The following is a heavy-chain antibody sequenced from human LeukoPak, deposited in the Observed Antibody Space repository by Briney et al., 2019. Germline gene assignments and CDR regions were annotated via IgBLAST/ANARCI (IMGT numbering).Heavy chain of an antibody. D-gene: IGHD6-13*01. CDR2: IYPDDSDT. CDR1: GYTFPYYW. V-gene: IGHV5-51*01. CDR3: ARLRSSSWYTVDY. Sequence: GESLKISCKGSGYTFPYYWIAWVRQMPGKGLEWMGIIYPDDSDTRYSPSFQGLVTISANKSITTAYLQWSSLKASDTAMYYCARLRSSSWYTVDYWGQGTLVTVSS. J-gene: IGHJ4*02.